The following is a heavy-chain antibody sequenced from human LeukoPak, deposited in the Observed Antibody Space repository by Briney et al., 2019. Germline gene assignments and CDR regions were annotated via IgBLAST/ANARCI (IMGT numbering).Heavy chain of an antibody. Sequence: ASVKVSCKASGGTFSRYAISWVRPAPGQGLEWMGGIIPIFGTANYAQKFQGRVTITADESTSTAYMELSSLRSEDTAVYYCARAPLVSSRPYYYYGMDVWGQGTTVTVSS. J-gene: IGHJ6*02. V-gene: IGHV1-69*13. D-gene: IGHD5/OR15-5a*01. CDR2: IIPIFGTA. CDR1: GGTFSRYA. CDR3: ARAPLVSSRPYYYYGMDV.